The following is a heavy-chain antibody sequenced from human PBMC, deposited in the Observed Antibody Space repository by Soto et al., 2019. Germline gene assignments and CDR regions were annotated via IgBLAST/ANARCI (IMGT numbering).Heavy chain of an antibody. CDR1: GGSFSGCY. J-gene: IGHJ4*02. V-gene: IGHV4-34*01. CDR2: INHSGST. CDR3: ARDVHNTYYYGSGSYADVVDY. D-gene: IGHD3-10*01. Sequence: SETLSLTCAVYGGSFSGCYWSWIRQPPGKGLEWIGEINHSGSTNYNPSLKSRVTISVDTSKNQFSLKLSSVTAADTAVYYCARDVHNTYYYGSGSYADVVDYWGQGTLVTVSS.